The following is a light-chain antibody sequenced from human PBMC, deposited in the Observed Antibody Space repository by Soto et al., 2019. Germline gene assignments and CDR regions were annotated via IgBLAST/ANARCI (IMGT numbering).Light chain of an antibody. V-gene: IGKV2-28*01. J-gene: IGKJ1*01. CDR3: MQALQTPWT. Sequence: DIVMTQSPLSLPVTPGEPSSISCRSSQILLHNNGYNYLDWYLQKPGQSPQLLIYLGSNRASGVPDRFSGSGSGTDFTLKISRVEAEDVGVYYCMQALQTPWTFGQGTKVDIK. CDR2: LGS. CDR1: QILLHNNGYNY.